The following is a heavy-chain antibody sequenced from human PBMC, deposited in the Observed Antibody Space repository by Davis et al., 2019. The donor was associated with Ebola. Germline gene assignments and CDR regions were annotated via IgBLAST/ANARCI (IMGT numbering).Heavy chain of an antibody. V-gene: IGHV1-2*06. CDR3: AVSGDGLPSDY. CDR1: GYTFIGYY. CDR2: INPNSGGT. J-gene: IGHJ4*02. Sequence: ASVTVSCKASGYTFIGYYLHWVRQAPGQGLEYMGRINPNSGGTDYAQKFQGRVTMTRDTSISTAYMEMSRLTSDDTAVFYCAVSGDGLPSDYWGQGTLVTVSS. D-gene: IGHD4-17*01.